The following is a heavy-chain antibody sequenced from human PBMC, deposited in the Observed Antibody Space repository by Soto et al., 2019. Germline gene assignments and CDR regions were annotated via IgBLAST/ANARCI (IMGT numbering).Heavy chain of an antibody. Sequence: GGSLRLSCAASGFTFSSYWMHWVRQAPGKGLVWVSRINSDGSSTSYADSVKGRFTISRDNAKNTLYLQMNSLRAEDTAVYYCARDRDNWNDDNWFDPWGQGTLVTVSS. J-gene: IGHJ5*02. V-gene: IGHV3-74*01. CDR3: ARDRDNWNDDNWFDP. D-gene: IGHD1-1*01. CDR2: INSDGSST. CDR1: GFTFSSYW.